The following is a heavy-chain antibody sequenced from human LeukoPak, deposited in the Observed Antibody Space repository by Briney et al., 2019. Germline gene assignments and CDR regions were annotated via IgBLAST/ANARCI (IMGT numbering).Heavy chain of an antibody. Sequence: ASVKVSCKASGYTFTGYYMHWVRQAPGQGLEWMGWINPNSGGTNYAQKFQGRVTMTRDTSISTAYMELSSLRSDDTAVYYCAKKLGYCSSTSCYDEPWGQGTLVTVSS. J-gene: IGHJ5*02. CDR3: AKKLGYCSSTSCYDEP. V-gene: IGHV1-2*02. D-gene: IGHD2-2*01. CDR2: INPNSGGT. CDR1: GYTFTGYY.